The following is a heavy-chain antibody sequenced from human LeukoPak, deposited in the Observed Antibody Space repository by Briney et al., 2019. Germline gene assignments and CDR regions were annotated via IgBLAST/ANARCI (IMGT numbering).Heavy chain of an antibody. CDR1: GYTFTSYG. CDR2: ISAYNGNT. J-gene: IGHJ2*01. Sequence: ASVKVSCKASGYTFTSYGISWVRQAPGQGLEWMGWISAYNGNTNYAQELQGRVTMATDTSTSTAYMELRSLRSDDTAVYYCARVMVVGATSYWYFDLWGRGTLVTVSS. D-gene: IGHD1-26*01. CDR3: ARVMVVGATSYWYFDL. V-gene: IGHV1-18*01.